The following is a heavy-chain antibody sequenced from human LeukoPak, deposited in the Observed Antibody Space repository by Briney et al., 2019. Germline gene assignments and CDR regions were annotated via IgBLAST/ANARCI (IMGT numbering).Heavy chain of an antibody. CDR3: ASLVVVAATWRKSYYYGMDV. CDR1: GGTITSSSYY. Sequence: PSETLSLTCSVSGGTITSSSYYWGWIRQPPEKGLEWIGSIYYTGGTFYSPSLKSRVTISVDTSKNQFSLKLSSVTAADTAVYYCASLVVVAATWRKSYYYGMDVWGQGTTVTVSS. CDR2: IYYTGGT. V-gene: IGHV4-39*01. J-gene: IGHJ6*02. D-gene: IGHD2-15*01.